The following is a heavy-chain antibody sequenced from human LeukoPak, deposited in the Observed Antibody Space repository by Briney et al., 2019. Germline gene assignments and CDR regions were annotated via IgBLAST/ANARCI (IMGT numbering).Heavy chain of an antibody. CDR3: ARGPYSYDSSGAFDI. D-gene: IGHD3-22*01. Sequence: SETLSLTCTVSGGSISSSTYYWGWIRQPPGKGLEWIGSIYHSGSTYYNPSLKSRVTISVDTSKNQFSLKLSSVTAADTAVYFCARGPYSYDSSGAFDIWGQGTMVTVSS. J-gene: IGHJ3*02. CDR2: IYHSGST. CDR1: GGSISSSTYY. V-gene: IGHV4-39*07.